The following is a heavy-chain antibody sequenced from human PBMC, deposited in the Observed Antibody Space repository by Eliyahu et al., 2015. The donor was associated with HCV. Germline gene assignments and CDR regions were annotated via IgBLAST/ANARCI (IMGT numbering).Heavy chain of an antibody. CDR3: ASLSYDSSGYYQDDAFDI. CDR1: GGSISXSSYY. D-gene: IGHD3-22*01. Sequence: QLQLQESGPGLVKPSETLSLTCTVSGGSISXSSYYWGWXRQPPGKGLEWIGSIYYSGSXYYNPSLKSRVTISVDTSKNQFSLKLSSVTAADTAVYYCASLSYDSSGYYQDDAFDIWGQGTMVTVSS. V-gene: IGHV4-39*01. J-gene: IGHJ3*02. CDR2: IYYSGSX.